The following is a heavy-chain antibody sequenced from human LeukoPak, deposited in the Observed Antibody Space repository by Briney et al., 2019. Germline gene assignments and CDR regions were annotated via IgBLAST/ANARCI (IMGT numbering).Heavy chain of an antibody. J-gene: IGHJ5*02. Sequence: SETLSLTCTVSGGSISSGSYYWSWIRQPAGKGLEWIGRIYTSGSTNYNPSLKSRVTISVDTSKNQFSLKLSSVTAADTAVYYCARDLRHRRSYGSGYFDPWGQGTLVTVSS. D-gene: IGHD3-10*01. V-gene: IGHV4-61*02. CDR2: IYTSGST. CDR3: ARDLRHRRSYGSGYFDP. CDR1: GGSISSGSYY.